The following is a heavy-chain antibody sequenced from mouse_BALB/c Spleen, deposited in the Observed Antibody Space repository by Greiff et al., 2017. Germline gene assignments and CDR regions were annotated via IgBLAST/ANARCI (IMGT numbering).Heavy chain of an antibody. J-gene: IGHJ4*01. CDR3: ARGRAGYAMDY. CDR1: GFTFSSYG. D-gene: IGHD3-3*01. CDR2: INSNGGST. Sequence: EVQRVESGGGLVQPGGSLKLSCAASGFTFSSYGMSWVRQTPDKRLELVATINSNGGSTYYPDSVKGRFTISRDNAKNTLYLQMSSLKSEDTAMYYCARGRAGYAMDYWGQGTSVTVSS. V-gene: IGHV5-6-3*01.